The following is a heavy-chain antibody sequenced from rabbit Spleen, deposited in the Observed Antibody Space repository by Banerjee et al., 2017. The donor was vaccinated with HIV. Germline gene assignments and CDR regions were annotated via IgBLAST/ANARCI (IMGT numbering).Heavy chain of an antibody. Sequence: QQQLEESGGGLVKPEGSLTLTCTASGVSFSSSYYMCWVRQAPGKGLEWIGYIEPIFGKTYYANWVNGRFTISSHNAQNTLYLQLNSLTAADTATYFCARDTGSSFSSYGMDLWGPGTLVTVS. CDR3: ARDTGSSFSSYGMDL. V-gene: IGHV1S43*01. CDR2: IEPIFGKT. J-gene: IGHJ6*01. D-gene: IGHD8-1*01. CDR1: GVSFSSSYY.